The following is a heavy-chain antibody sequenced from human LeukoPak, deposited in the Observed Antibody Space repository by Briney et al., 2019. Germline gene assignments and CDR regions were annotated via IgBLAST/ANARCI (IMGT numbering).Heavy chain of an antibody. CDR3: ARSDYGGNSNYFDY. J-gene: IGHJ4*02. Sequence: TLSLTCTVSGGSISSGSYYWSWIRQPAGKGLEWIGRIYTSGSTNYNPSLKSRVTISVDTSKNQFSLKLSSVTAADTAVYYCARSDYGGNSNYFDYWGQGTLVTVSS. CDR1: GGSISSGSYY. V-gene: IGHV4-61*02. CDR2: IYTSGST. D-gene: IGHD4-23*01.